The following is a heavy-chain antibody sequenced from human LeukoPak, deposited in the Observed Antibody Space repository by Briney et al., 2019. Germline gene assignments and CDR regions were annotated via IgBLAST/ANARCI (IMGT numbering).Heavy chain of an antibody. Sequence: SETLSLTCTVSGGSISSYYWSWIRQPPGKGLEWIGYIYYSGSTNYNPSLKSRVTISVDTSKNQFSLKLSSVTAADTAVYYCARDCARYCTKGAYWGQGTLVTVSS. V-gene: IGHV4-59*01. CDR1: GGSISSYY. J-gene: IGHJ4*02. CDR3: ARDCARYCTKGAY. CDR2: IYYSGST. D-gene: IGHD2-8*01.